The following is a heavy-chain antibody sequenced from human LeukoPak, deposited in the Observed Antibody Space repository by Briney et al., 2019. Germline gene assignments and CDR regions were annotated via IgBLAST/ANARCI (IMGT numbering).Heavy chain of an antibody. Sequence: SVKVSCKASGGTFSSYAISWVRQAPGQGLEWMGGIIPIFGTANYAQKFQGRVTITADESTSTAYMELSSLRSEDTAVYYCATVSTGGAVAHDTGMDVWGQGTTVTVSS. V-gene: IGHV1-69*13. D-gene: IGHD6-19*01. CDR1: GGTFSSYA. CDR3: ATVSTGGAVAHDTGMDV. J-gene: IGHJ6*02. CDR2: IIPIFGTA.